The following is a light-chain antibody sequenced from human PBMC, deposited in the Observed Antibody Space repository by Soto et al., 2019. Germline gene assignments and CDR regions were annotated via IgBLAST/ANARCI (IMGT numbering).Light chain of an antibody. V-gene: IGLV1-40*01. J-gene: IGLJ2*01. CDR2: GND. CDR3: QSYDSSLSALI. CDR1: SSNIGAPYD. Sequence: QSVLTQPPSVSGAPGQRVTISCTGSSSNIGAPYDVHWYQQVPGAAPKVLISGNDNRPSGVPDRFSGSKSGTSASLAITGLQAEDEADYYCQSYDSSLSALIFGGGTKLTVL.